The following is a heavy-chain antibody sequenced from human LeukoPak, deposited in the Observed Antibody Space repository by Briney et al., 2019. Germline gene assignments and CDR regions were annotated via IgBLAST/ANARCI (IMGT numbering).Heavy chain of an antibody. J-gene: IGHJ4*02. V-gene: IGHV4-34*01. CDR1: GESFSDYY. Sequence: SETLSLTCAVYGESFSDYYWSWIRQPPREGLEWIGEINHSGSTNFNPSLKSQVTMSVDTSKNQFSLKLTSVIATDTAVYYCARAKNNCGADCYSPSFFDYWGQGTLVTVSS. D-gene: IGHD2-21*01. CDR2: INHSGST. CDR3: ARAKNNCGADCYSPSFFDY.